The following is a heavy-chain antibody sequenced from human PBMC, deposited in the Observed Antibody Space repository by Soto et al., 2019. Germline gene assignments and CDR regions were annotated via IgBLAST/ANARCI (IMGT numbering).Heavy chain of an antibody. J-gene: IGHJ4*02. CDR3: ARIVYDTRLNYMYFDF. CDR1: GVSISSGNW. CDR2: IFHDGTA. Sequence: SETLSLTCAVSGVSISSGNWWTWVRQTPQRGLEYIGEIFHDGTANYYPSFERRVAISVDTSKNQFSLKLTSVTAADTAIYFCARIVYDTRLNYMYFDFWGQGAGVTVSS. V-gene: IGHV4-4*02. D-gene: IGHD2-8*01.